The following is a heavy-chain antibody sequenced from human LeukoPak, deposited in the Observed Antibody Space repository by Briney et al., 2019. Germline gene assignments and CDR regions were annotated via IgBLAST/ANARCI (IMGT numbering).Heavy chain of an antibody. Sequence: GASVKVSCRASGYTFTSYGISWVRQAPGQGLEWMGWISAYNGNTNYAQKLQGRVTMTTDTSTSTAYMELRSLRSDDTAVYYCARDLYSSSWYAGYYYYGMDVWGQGTTVTVSS. CDR2: ISAYNGNT. D-gene: IGHD6-13*01. J-gene: IGHJ6*02. V-gene: IGHV1-18*01. CDR3: ARDLYSSSWYAGYYYYGMDV. CDR1: GYTFTSYG.